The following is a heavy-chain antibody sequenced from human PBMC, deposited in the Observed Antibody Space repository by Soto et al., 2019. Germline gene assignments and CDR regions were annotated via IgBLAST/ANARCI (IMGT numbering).Heavy chain of an antibody. D-gene: IGHD3-9*01. Sequence: ASVKVSCKVSGYTLTELSMHWVRQAPGKGLEWMGGFDPEDGETIYAQKFQGRVTMTEDTSTDTAYMELSSLRSEDTAVYYCATSPLYYDILTGYYGPHYYYYGMDVWGQGTTVTAP. CDR3: ATSPLYYDILTGYYGPHYYYYGMDV. CDR2: FDPEDGET. CDR1: GYTLTELS. V-gene: IGHV1-24*01. J-gene: IGHJ6*02.